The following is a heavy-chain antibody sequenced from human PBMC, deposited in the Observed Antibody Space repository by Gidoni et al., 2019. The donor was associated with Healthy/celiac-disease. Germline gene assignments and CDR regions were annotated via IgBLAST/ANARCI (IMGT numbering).Heavy chain of an antibody. CDR2: ISWNSGSI. D-gene: IGHD6-13*01. Sequence: EVQLVESGGGLVQPGRSLRLYCAASGFTFDDYAMHWVRQAPGKGLEWVSGISWNSGSIGYADSVKGRFTISRDNAKNSLYLQMNSLRAEDTALYYCAKDLQQLVLGDAFDIWGQGTMVTVSS. CDR1: GFTFDDYA. J-gene: IGHJ3*02. CDR3: AKDLQQLVLGDAFDI. V-gene: IGHV3-9*01.